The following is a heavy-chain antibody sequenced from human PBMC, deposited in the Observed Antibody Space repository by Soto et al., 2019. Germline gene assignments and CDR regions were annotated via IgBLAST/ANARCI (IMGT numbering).Heavy chain of an antibody. V-gene: IGHV3-13*01. CDR1: GFTFSSYD. Sequence: EVQLVESGGGLVQPGGSLRLSCAASGFTFSSYDMHWVRQATGKGLEWVPAIGTAGDTYYPGSVKVRFTISRENAKNSLYLQMNSLRAGDTAVYYCARGIAAAGPYYYYGMDVWGQGTTVTVSS. CDR2: IGTAGDT. J-gene: IGHJ6*02. D-gene: IGHD6-13*01. CDR3: ARGIAAAGPYYYYGMDV.